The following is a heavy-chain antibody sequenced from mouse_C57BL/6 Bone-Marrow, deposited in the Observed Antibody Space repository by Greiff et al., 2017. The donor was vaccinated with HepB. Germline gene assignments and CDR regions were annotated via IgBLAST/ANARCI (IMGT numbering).Heavy chain of an antibody. V-gene: IGHV1-80*01. CDR2: IYPGDGDT. CDR1: GYAFSSYW. J-gene: IGHJ4*01. D-gene: IGHD2-5*01. Sequence: VQLQQSGAELVKPGASVKISCKASGYAFSSYWMNWVKQRPGKGLEWIGQIYPGDGDTNYNGKFKGKATLTADKSSSTAYMQLSSLTSEDSAVYFCARPYYSKYYYAMDYWGQGTSVTVSS. CDR3: ARPYYSKYYYAMDY.